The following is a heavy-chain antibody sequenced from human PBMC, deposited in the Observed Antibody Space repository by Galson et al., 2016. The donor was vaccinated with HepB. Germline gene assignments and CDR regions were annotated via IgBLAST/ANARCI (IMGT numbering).Heavy chain of an antibody. V-gene: IGHV5-51*01. CDR2: IDPADSDT. D-gene: IGHD2-2*01. CDR3: ARLRAPADIFDY. J-gene: IGHJ4*02. Sequence: QSGAEVKKPGEFLKISCTGSGYTFTSHWVGWVRQMPGKGLEWMGIIDPADSDTRYSPSFQGQVTFSVDKSTNTAYLQWNSLKASDTAMYYCARLRAPADIFDYWGQGTLVTVSS. CDR1: GYTFTSHW.